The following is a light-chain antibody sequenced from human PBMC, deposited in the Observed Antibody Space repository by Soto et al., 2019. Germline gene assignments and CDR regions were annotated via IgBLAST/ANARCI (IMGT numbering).Light chain of an antibody. CDR2: GAS. V-gene: IGKV1-12*01. Sequence: DIQMTQSPSSVSASVGDRVTITCRASQGISTWLTWYQRKPGKAPTLLIYGASSLQWGVPSRFSGSGSGTDFTLTISSLQPEDFATYYCQQADSFPYSFGQGTSLEI. CDR3: QQADSFPYS. CDR1: QGISTW. J-gene: IGKJ2*03.